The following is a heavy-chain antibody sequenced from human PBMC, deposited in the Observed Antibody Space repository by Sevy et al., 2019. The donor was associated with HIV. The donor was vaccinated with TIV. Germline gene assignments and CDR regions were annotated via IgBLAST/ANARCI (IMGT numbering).Heavy chain of an antibody. Sequence: SETLSLTCTVSGGSMTSGGYYWTWIRQPAGKGLEWIGRIYTSGSTNYNPSLKSRVTMSVDTSKNQFSLNLTSVTAADTALYYCVTEDYFDGGGYYYGFRDWGQGTLVTVSS. CDR2: IYTSGST. CDR3: VTEDYFDGGGYYYGFRD. J-gene: IGHJ4*02. V-gene: IGHV4-61*02. D-gene: IGHD3-22*01. CDR1: GGSMTSGGYY.